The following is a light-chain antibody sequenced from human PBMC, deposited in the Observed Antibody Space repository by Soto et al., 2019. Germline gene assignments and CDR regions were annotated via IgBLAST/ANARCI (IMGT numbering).Light chain of an antibody. V-gene: IGKV3-11*01. CDR3: LQRDNWHPT. Sequence: EVLLTQSPATLSLSPGERATLSCRASQSVNSYLTWYQHKPGQAPRLLISDASNRATGIPARFSGSGSGTDFTLTISSLEPEDFAVYYCLQRDNWHPTFGPGTTVDI. J-gene: IGKJ3*01. CDR2: DAS. CDR1: QSVNSY.